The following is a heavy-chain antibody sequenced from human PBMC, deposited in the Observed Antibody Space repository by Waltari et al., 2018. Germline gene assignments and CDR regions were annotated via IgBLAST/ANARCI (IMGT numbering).Heavy chain of an antibody. V-gene: IGHV4-31*03. CDR1: GDSISSGDYC. CDR2: ISYSGST. Sequence: QVQLQESGPGLVKASQTLSLTCTVSGDSISSGDYCWNWIRQHPGKGLEWIGYISYSGSTYYNPSLNSRVTISFETSQNQFSLKLSSVTAADTAVYYCARATFGDLFLFDFWGPGTLVSVSS. J-gene: IGHJ4*02. CDR3: ARATFGDLFLFDF. D-gene: IGHD3-10*01.